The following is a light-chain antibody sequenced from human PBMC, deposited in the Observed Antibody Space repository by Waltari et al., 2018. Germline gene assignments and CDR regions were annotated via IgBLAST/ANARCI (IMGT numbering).Light chain of an antibody. CDR1: QSVSSY. CDR2: DAS. Sequence: EIVLTLSPAPLSLSPGERATLSCTASQSVSSYLAWYQQKPGQSPRLLSSDASNRATGIPARFSGSWSGTDFTRTISSLEPEGFAVYYCQQRSNLPPLTFGGGTKVEIK. V-gene: IGKV3-11*01. CDR3: QQRSNLPPLT. J-gene: IGKJ4*01.